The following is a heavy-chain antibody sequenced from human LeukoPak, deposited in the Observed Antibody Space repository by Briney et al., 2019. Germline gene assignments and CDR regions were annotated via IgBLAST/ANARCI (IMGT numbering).Heavy chain of an antibody. Sequence: GGSLRFSCAASGFTFSSYSMNWVRRAPGKGLEWVSYISSSSSTIYYADSVKGRFTISRDNAKNSLYLQMNSLRAEDTAVYYCARDRGCGYWGQGTLVTVSS. CDR3: ARDRGCGY. CDR2: ISSSSSTI. CDR1: GFTFSSYS. V-gene: IGHV3-48*01. J-gene: IGHJ4*02. D-gene: IGHD2-15*01.